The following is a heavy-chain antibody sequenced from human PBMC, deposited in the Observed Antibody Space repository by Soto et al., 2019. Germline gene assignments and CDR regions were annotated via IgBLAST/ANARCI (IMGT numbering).Heavy chain of an antibody. CDR2: TYYRSKWYN. J-gene: IGHJ6*02. D-gene: IGHD5-18*01. V-gene: IGHV6-1*01. CDR3: ARSESYSYGRYYYYYYGMDV. Sequence: SQTLSLTCAISGDSVSSNSAAWNWIRQSPSRGLEWLGRTYYRSKWYNDYAVSVKSRITINPDTSKNQFSLQLNSVTPEDTAVYYCARSESYSYGRYYYYYYGMDVWGQGTTVTVYS. CDR1: GDSVSSNSAA.